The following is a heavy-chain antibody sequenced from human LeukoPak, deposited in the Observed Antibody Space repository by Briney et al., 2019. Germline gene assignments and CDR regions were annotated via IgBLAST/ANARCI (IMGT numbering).Heavy chain of an antibody. J-gene: IGHJ4*02. D-gene: IGHD1-26*01. CDR1: GGSISSFY. CDR2: IYHSEST. V-gene: IGHV4-59*01. Sequence: SEILSLTCTVSGGSISSFYWNWIRQPPGKGLEWIGYIYHSESTNYNPSLKGRVTISADTSKNQFSLKLSSVTAADTAVYYCARGTSYSGATFLYWGQGTLVTVSS. CDR3: ARGTSYSGATFLY.